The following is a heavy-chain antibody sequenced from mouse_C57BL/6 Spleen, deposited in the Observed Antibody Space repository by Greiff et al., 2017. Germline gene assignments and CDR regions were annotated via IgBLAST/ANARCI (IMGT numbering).Heavy chain of an antibody. CDR2: IYPRSGNT. Sequence: VKLQESGAELARPGASVKLSCKASGYTFTSYGISWVKQRTGQGLEWIGEIYPRSGNTYYNEKFKGKATLTADKSSSTAYMELRSLTSEDSAVYFCARAGIGYYSDYYAMDYWGQGTSVTVSS. CDR1: GYTFTSYG. D-gene: IGHD2-12*01. J-gene: IGHJ4*01. V-gene: IGHV1-81*01. CDR3: ARAGIGYYSDYYAMDY.